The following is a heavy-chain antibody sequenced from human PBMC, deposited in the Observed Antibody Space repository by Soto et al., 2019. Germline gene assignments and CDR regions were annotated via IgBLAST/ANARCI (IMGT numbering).Heavy chain of an antibody. CDR1: GGSISSGDYY. V-gene: IGHV4-30-4*01. CDR2: IYHSGST. Sequence: QVQLQESGPGLVKPSQTLSLTCTVSGGSISSGDYYWSWIRQPPGKGLEWIGYIYHSGSTYYNPSPKSRVTLSVDPSKNQSSLKLSSVTAADTAVYYCARERPDGARLDPWGQGTLVTVSS. J-gene: IGHJ5*02. D-gene: IGHD6-6*01. CDR3: ARERPDGARLDP.